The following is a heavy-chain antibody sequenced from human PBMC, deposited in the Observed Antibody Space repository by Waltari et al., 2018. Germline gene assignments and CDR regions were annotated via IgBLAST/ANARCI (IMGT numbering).Heavy chain of an antibody. CDR2: IYHSGST. CDR1: GYSISSGYY. Sequence: QVQLQESGPGLVKPSETLSLTCAVSGYSISSGYYWGWIRQPPGKGLEWIGSIYHSGSTYYNPSLKSRVTISVDTSKNQFSLKLSSVTAADTAVYYCAREVTMIVGYWGQGTLVTVSS. J-gene: IGHJ4*02. V-gene: IGHV4-38-2*01. CDR3: AREVTMIVGY. D-gene: IGHD3-22*01.